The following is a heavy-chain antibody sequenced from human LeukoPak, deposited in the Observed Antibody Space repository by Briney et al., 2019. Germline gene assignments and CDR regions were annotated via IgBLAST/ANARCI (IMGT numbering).Heavy chain of an antibody. CDR1: GFTVSSNY. Sequence: PGGSLRLSCAASGFTVSSNYMSWVRQARGKGLEWVSVIYSGGTTYYSDSVRGRFTISRDNSKNTLYLQMNSLRAEDTAVYYCAKDFRIAAATTPFDYWGQGTLVTVSS. J-gene: IGHJ4*02. D-gene: IGHD6-13*01. CDR3: AKDFRIAAATTPFDY. CDR2: IYSGGTT. V-gene: IGHV3-53*05.